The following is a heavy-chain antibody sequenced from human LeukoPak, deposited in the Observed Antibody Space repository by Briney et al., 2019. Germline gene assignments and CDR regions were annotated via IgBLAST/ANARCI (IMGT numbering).Heavy chain of an antibody. CDR2: IRFDGSNK. CDR3: AKEKYYYDSSGSDY. V-gene: IGHV3-30*02. D-gene: IGHD3-22*01. Sequence: QPGGSLRLSCAASEFTFSNFGMHWVRQAPGKGLEWVAFIRFDGSNKYYADFVKGRFTISRDNSKNTLYLQMNSLRAEDTAVYYCAKEKYYYDSSGSDYWGQGTLVTVSS. CDR1: EFTFSNFG. J-gene: IGHJ4*02.